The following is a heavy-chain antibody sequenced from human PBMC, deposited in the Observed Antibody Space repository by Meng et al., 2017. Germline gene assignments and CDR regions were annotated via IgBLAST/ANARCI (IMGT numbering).Heavy chain of an antibody. J-gene: IGHJ4*02. CDR1: GFTFSSYE. D-gene: IGHD2/OR15-2a*01. Sequence: GGSLRLSCAASGFTFSSYEMNWVRQAPGKGLEWVSYISSSGSTIYYADSVKGRFTISRDNAKNSLYLQMNSLRAEDTAVYYCARVRASLGPTTADYWGQGTLVTVSS. V-gene: IGHV3-48*03. CDR3: ARVRASLGPTTADY. CDR2: ISSSGSTI.